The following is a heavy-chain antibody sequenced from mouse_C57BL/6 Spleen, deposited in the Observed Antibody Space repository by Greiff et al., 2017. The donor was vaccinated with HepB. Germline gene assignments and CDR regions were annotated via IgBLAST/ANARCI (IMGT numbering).Heavy chain of an antibody. V-gene: IGHV5-12*01. CDR2: ISNGGGST. CDR3: ARPNYYGRYFDV. Sequence: EVKLVESGGGLVQPGGSLKLSCAASGFTFSDYYMYWVRQTPEKRLEWVAYISNGGGSTYYPDTVKGRFTISRDNAKNTLYLQMSRLKSEDTAMYYCARPNYYGRYFDVWGTGTTVTVSS. J-gene: IGHJ1*03. CDR1: GFTFSDYY. D-gene: IGHD1-1*01.